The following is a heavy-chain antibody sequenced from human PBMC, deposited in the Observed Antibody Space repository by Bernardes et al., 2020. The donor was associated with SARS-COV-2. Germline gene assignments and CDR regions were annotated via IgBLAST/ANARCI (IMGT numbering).Heavy chain of an antibody. J-gene: IGHJ5*02. CDR1: GGSISSGGYY. CDR3: ARDGVFRDFWSGHPEWFDP. D-gene: IGHD3-3*01. CDR2: IFYSGNT. V-gene: IGHV4-31*03. Sequence: SETLSLTCTVSGGSISSGGYYWNWIRQHPGKGLEWIGYIFYSGNTYYNPSLQSRVTISVDTSKNQFSLKLSSVTAADTAVYYCARDGVFRDFWSGHPEWFDPWGQGTLVTVSS.